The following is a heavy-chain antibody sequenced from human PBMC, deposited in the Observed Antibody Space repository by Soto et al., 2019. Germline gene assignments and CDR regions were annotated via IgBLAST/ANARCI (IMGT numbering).Heavy chain of an antibody. CDR2: ISSDATNK. J-gene: IGHJ6*02. D-gene: IGHD6-6*01. V-gene: IGHV3-30-3*01. CDR1: GFTFRDYA. Sequence: QVQLVESGGGVVQPGRSLRLSCAASGFTFRDYAMHWVRQAPGKGLEWVTLISSDATNKYLADSVKGRFTISIDNSKNTLYLQMNSLRVEDTGLYYCARQGMAARKYYSTYLDVWGQGTTVIV. CDR3: ARQGMAARKYYSTYLDV.